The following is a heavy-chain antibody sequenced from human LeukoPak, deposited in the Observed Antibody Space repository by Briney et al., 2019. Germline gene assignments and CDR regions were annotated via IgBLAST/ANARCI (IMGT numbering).Heavy chain of an antibody. D-gene: IGHD3-3*01. CDR2: IYYSGST. J-gene: IGHJ4*02. V-gene: IGHV4-59*01. CDR3: ARVHSRRDFWSDLLLYFDY. CDR1: GGSISSYY. Sequence: SETPSLTCTVSGGSISSYYWSWIRQPPGKGLEWIGYIYYSGSTNYNPSLKSRVTISVDTSKNQFSLKLSSVTAADTAVYYCARVHSRRDFWSDLLLYFDYWGQGTLVTVSS.